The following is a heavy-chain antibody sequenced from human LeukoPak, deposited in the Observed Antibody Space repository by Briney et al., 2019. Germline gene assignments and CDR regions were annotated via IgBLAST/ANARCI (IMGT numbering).Heavy chain of an antibody. CDR3: ARVGPSGGPFDY. V-gene: IGHV3-20*04. J-gene: IGHJ4*02. Sequence: GGSLRLSCAASGFTFNDYGMSWVRQVPGKGLEWVSGINWKGDSASYADSVRGRFTLSRDNAKNSLSLQMNSLRAEDTALYYCARVGPSGGPFDYWGQGTLVTVSS. CDR2: INWKGDSA. D-gene: IGHD2-8*02. CDR1: GFTFNDYG.